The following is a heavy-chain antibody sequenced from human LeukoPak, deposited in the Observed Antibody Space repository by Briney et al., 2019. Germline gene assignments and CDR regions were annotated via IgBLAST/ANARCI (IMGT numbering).Heavy chain of an antibody. V-gene: IGHV1-24*01. CDR1: GYTLTELS. CDR3: ATEYYYDSSGPPPGNAFDI. Sequence: ASVNVSCKVSGYTLTELSMHWVRQAPGKGLEWMGGFDPEDGETIYAQKFQGRVTMTEGTSTDTAYMELSSLRSEDTAVYYCATEYYYDSSGPPPGNAFDIWGQGTMVTVSS. D-gene: IGHD3-22*01. J-gene: IGHJ3*02. CDR2: FDPEDGET.